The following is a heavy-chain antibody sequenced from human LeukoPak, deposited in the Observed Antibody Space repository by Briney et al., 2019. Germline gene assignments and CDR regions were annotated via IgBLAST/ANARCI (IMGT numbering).Heavy chain of an antibody. J-gene: IGHJ6*03. CDR1: GFTFSDYY. D-gene: IGHD3-10*01. V-gene: IGHV3-11*01. Sequence: GGSLRLSCAASGFTFSDYYMSWIRQAPGKGLEWVSYISSSGSTIYYADSVKGRFTISRDNAKNSLYLQMNSLRAEDTAVYYCARGSRGPDWFGDRKYYYYYYMDVWGKGTTVTISS. CDR2: ISSSGSTI. CDR3: ARGSRGPDWFGDRKYYYYYYMDV.